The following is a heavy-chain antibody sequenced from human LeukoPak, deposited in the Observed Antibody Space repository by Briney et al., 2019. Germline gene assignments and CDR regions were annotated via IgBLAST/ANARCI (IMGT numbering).Heavy chain of an antibody. D-gene: IGHD3-22*01. J-gene: IGHJ3*02. CDR2: IKEDGSEK. V-gene: IGHV3-7*01. Sequence: GGSLRLSCAASGLTFGSSWMSWVRQAPGKGLEWVANIKEDGSEKFHADSVKGRFTISRDNAKNSLYLQMNSLRAEDTAVYYCARSGDYFDSAGYPHDAFDIWGQGTMVAVSS. CDR3: ARSGDYFDSAGYPHDAFDI. CDR1: GLTFGSSW.